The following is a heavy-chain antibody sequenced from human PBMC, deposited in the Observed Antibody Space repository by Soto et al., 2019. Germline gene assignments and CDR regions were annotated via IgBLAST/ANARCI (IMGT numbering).Heavy chain of an antibody. J-gene: IGHJ3*02. D-gene: IGHD2-2*01. Sequence: ASVKVSCKASGYTFTSYGIGWVRQAPGQGLEWMGWISAYNGNTNYAQKLQGRVTMTTDTSTSTAYMELRSLRSDDTAVYYCARVPHIVVVPAAMWTLDAFDIWGQGTMVTVSS. V-gene: IGHV1-18*01. CDR2: ISAYNGNT. CDR3: ARVPHIVVVPAAMWTLDAFDI. CDR1: GYTFTSYG.